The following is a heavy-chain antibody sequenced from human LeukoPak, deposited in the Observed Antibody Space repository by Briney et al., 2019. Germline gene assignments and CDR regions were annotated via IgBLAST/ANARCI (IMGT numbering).Heavy chain of an antibody. D-gene: IGHD3-10*01. CDR1: GGSISSYY. CDR2: IYYSGST. Sequence: PSETLSLTCSVSGGSISSYYWSWIRQPPGKGLEWIGYIYYSGSTNYNPSLKSRVTISVDTSKNQFSLKLSSVTAADTAVYYCARSTPYGSGSFYYYYYMDVWGKGTTVTVSS. V-gene: IGHV4-59*01. CDR3: ARSTPYGSGSFYYYYYMDV. J-gene: IGHJ6*03.